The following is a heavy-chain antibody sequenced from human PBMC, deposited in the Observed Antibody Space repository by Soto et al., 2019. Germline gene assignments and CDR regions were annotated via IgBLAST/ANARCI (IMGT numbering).Heavy chain of an antibody. CDR1: VYKFSKYW. J-gene: IGHJ6*02. D-gene: IGHD6-25*01. CDR3: ARQFHDNSGGGYYYYGLDF. V-gene: IGHV5-51*07. CDR2: IYPADSDT. Sequence: GEALRISCEGCVYKFSKYWIAWVHQITGKGLEWMGIIYPADSDTRYSPSFQGQVTISADKYINTAYLQWSSLKASDTATYYCARQFHDNSGGGYYYYGLDFWCQGTTVTV.